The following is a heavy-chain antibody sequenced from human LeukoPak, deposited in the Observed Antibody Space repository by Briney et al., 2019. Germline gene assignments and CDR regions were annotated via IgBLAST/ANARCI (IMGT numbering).Heavy chain of an antibody. CDR2: ISGSGQST. CDR3: AAYSSSWYWNYFDY. CDR1: GFNFSTYG. D-gene: IGHD6-13*01. V-gene: IGHV3-23*01. J-gene: IGHJ4*02. Sequence: PGGTLRLSCAASGFNFSTYGMTWVRQAPGKGLEWVSAISGSGQSTYYADSVKGRFTISRDNSKNTLYLQMNSLRAEDTAVYYCAAYSSSWYWNYFDYWGQGTLVTVSS.